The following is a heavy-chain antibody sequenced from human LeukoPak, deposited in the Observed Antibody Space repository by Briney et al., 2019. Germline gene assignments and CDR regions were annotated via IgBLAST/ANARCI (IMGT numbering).Heavy chain of an antibody. CDR1: GGSFSDYS. D-gene: IGHD6-13*01. J-gene: IGHJ4*02. CDR2: INPSGST. V-gene: IGHV4-34*01. Sequence: SETLSLTCGVHGGSFSDYSWSWIRQPPGKGLEWIGEINPSGSTTYNPSLKSRFTISVDTSKDQFSLKLTSVTAADTAVYYCARLGVYTSSWYRYKYFDYWGQGTLVTVPS. CDR3: ARLGVYTSSWYRYKYFDY.